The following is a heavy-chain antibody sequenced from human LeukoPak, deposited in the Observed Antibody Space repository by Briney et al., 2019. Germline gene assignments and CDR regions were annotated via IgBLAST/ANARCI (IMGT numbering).Heavy chain of an antibody. CDR1: GGSLSSYY. D-gene: IGHD3-22*01. V-gene: IGHV4-59*01. CDR2: IYYSGST. J-gene: IGHJ6*03. CDR3: TRGSIAYYYMDV. Sequence: SETLSLTCPVSGGSLSSYYWSWIRQPPGKGLEWIGNIYYSGSTNYNPSLKSRVTISVDTSKNQFSLKLSSVTAADTAVYDCTRGSIAYYYMDVWGKGTTVTISS.